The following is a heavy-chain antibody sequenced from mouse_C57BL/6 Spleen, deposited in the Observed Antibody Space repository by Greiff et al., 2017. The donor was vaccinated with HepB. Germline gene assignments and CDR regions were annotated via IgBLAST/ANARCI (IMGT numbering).Heavy chain of an antibody. CDR2: IDPSDSYT. CDR3: ARGITTEYYFDY. Sequence: VQLQQPGAELVKPGASVKLSCKASGYTFTSYWMQWVKQRPGQGLEWIGEIDPSDSYTNYNQKFKGKATLTVDTSSSTAYMQLSSLTSEDSAVYYCARGITTEYYFDYWGQGTTLTVSS. V-gene: IGHV1-50*01. J-gene: IGHJ2*01. D-gene: IGHD1-1*01. CDR1: GYTFTSYW.